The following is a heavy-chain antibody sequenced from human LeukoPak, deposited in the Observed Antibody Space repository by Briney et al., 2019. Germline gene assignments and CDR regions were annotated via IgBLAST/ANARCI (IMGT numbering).Heavy chain of an antibody. CDR3: ARHPPHGSRNWGSYYFDY. Sequence: PSETLSLTCTVSGGSVSSTTYYWRWIRQPPGKGLECIGSIYYSGSTYYNPSLKSRVTISVDTSKNQFSLKLSSVTAAYTAVYYCARHPPHGSRNWGSYYFDYWGQGTLVTVSS. J-gene: IGHJ4*02. CDR1: GGSVSSTTYY. CDR2: IYYSGST. V-gene: IGHV4-39*01. D-gene: IGHD3-10*01.